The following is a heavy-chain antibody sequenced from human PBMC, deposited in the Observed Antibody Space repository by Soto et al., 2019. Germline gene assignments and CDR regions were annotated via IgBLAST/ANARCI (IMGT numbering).Heavy chain of an antibody. J-gene: IGHJ4*02. CDR2: TSNSGST. D-gene: IGHD2-2*01. Sequence: QVQLQESGPGLVKPSQTLSLTCTVSGGSITSSGYYWSWIRQHPGEGLEWIGFTSNSGSTSYNPSLKSRVTISVDTSSNQFPPNLKSVTAADKAVYYCARGGGSTKVDYWGQGTLVTVSP. V-gene: IGHV4-31*03. CDR1: GGSITSSGYY. CDR3: ARGGGSTKVDY.